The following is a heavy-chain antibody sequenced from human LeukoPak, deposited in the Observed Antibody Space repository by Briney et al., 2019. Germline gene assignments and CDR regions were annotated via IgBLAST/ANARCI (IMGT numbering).Heavy chain of an antibody. CDR2: LILNGGVT. Sequence: SPKVSSKPSRYTFCVDYTHCGRQAPGQGLWCMGYLILNGGVTYYTQPFLGSVTTTTETSISTHYMELSRLRSDNTPVYYCARGIRVFEWLLRPGGMDVWGQGTPVTVSS. CDR3: ARGIRVFEWLLRPGGMDV. D-gene: IGHD3-3*01. V-gene: IGHV1-2*02. CDR1: RYTFCVDY. J-gene: IGHJ6*02.